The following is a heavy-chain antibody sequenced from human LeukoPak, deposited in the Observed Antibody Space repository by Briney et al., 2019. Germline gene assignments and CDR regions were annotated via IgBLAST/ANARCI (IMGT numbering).Heavy chain of an antibody. D-gene: IGHD1-1*01. CDR1: GGSISSYY. Sequence: SETLSLTCTVSGGSISSYYWSWIRQPPGKGLEWIGYIYYSGSTNYNPSLKSRVTISVDTSKNQSSLKLSSVTATDTAVYYWARVSGTFDYWGQGTLVTVSS. J-gene: IGHJ4*02. CDR3: ARVSGTFDY. CDR2: IYYSGST. V-gene: IGHV4-59*01.